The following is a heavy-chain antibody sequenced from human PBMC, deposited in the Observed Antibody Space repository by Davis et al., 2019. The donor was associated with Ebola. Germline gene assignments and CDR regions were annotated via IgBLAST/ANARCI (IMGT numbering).Heavy chain of an antibody. CDR1: GFTFSSYA. D-gene: IGHD2-15*01. Sequence: GGSLRLSCAASGFTFSSYAMHWVRQASGKGLEWVGRIRSKANSYATAYAASVKGRFTISRDDSKNTAYLQMNSLKTEDTAVYYCTAGCSGGSCYGDVWGQGTLVTVSS. V-gene: IGHV3-73*01. J-gene: IGHJ4*02. CDR2: IRSKANSYAT. CDR3: TAGCSGGSCYGDV.